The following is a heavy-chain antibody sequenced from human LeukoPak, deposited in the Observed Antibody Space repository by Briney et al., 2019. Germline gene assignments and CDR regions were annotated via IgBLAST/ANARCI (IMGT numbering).Heavy chain of an antibody. CDR2: IYYSGTT. D-gene: IGHD2-8*01. CDR1: ARSISSNH. V-gene: IGHV4-59*01. Sequence: SQTLSLTCTVSARSISSNHRSWIRQPPGKGLEWIGYIYYSGTTNYSPSLKSRVTISVDTSKNQFSLRLNSVTAADTAVYYCARGMYYYAYWGQGTLVTVSS. J-gene: IGHJ4*02. CDR3: ARGMYYYAY.